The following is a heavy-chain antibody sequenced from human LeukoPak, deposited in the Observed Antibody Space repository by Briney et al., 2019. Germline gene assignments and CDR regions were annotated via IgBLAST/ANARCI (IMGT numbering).Heavy chain of an antibody. Sequence: PGGSLRLSCAASGYTFSSYAMSWVRQAPGKGLEWVANINQDGSAKYYVDSVKGRFTISRDNAKNSVFLQMYSLRADDTAVYYCARVGPAVAGQNLDYWGQRTLVTVSS. D-gene: IGHD6-19*01. J-gene: IGHJ4*02. CDR1: GYTFSSYA. CDR2: INQDGSAK. CDR3: ARVGPAVAGQNLDY. V-gene: IGHV3-7*01.